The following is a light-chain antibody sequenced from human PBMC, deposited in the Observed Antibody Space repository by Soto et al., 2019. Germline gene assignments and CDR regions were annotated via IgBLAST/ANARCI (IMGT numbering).Light chain of an antibody. J-gene: IGLJ1*01. CDR3: GSYTSSYTLHC. CDR2: DVS. V-gene: IGLV2-14*01. Sequence: QSALTQPASVSGSPGQSITISCTGTSSDVGGSNYVSWYQQHPGKAPKLIIYDVSNRPSGVSNRFSGSKSGNTASLTISGLQAEDEADYYCGSYTSSYTLHCFGPGTKVTVL. CDR1: SSDVGGSNY.